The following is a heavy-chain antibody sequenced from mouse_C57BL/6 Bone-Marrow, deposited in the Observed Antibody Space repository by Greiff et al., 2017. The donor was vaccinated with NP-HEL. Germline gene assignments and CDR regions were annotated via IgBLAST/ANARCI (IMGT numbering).Heavy chain of an antibody. V-gene: IGHV7-3*01. Sequence: EVQLQQSGGGLVQPGGSLSLSCAASGFTFTDYYMSWVRQPPGKALDWLGFIRNKANGYTTEYSASVKGRFTISRDNSQSILYLQMNALRAEDSATDYCASPYINYDYYAMDYWGQGTSVTVSS. CDR3: ASPYINYDYYAMDY. D-gene: IGHD2-5*01. CDR2: IRNKANGYTT. CDR1: GFTFTDYY. J-gene: IGHJ4*01.